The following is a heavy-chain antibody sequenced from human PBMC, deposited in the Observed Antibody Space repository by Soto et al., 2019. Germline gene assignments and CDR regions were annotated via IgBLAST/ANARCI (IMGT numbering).Heavy chain of an antibody. V-gene: IGHV3-11*06. CDR3: ARSGDNYNRLDY. D-gene: IGHD1-1*01. CDR2: SSNSGTFS. CDR1: GFTFSDYY. J-gene: IGHJ4*02. Sequence: GGSLRLSCEGSGFTFSDYYISWIRQAPGKGMEWISYSSNSGTFSRYADSVKGRFSISRDNTKNLLYLQMNSLRAEDTAVYYCARSGDNYNRLDYWGQGT.